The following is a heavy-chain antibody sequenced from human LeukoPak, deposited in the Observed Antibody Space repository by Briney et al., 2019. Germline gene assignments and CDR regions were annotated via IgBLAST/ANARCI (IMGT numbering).Heavy chain of an antibody. CDR3: AHRRGYYNSSGYSAFDI. J-gene: IGHJ3*02. CDR2: IYWADDK. CDR1: GFSLSTSGVG. D-gene: IGHD3-22*01. V-gene: IGHV2-5*02. Sequence: SGLTLVKPTQTLTLTCTFSGFSLSTSGVGVGWIRQPPGKALECLALIYWADDKRYSPSLNRRLTGTRATSKNQAVLTMTNMDPVDTATYYCAHRRGYYNSSGYSAFDIWGQGTMVTVSS.